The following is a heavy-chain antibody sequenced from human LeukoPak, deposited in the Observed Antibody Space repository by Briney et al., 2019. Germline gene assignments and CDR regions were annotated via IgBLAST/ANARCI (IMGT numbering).Heavy chain of an antibody. CDR2: IRYDGSNK. Sequence: PGGSLRLSCAASGFTFSSYGMHWVRQAPGKGLEWVAFIRYDGSNKYYADSVKGRFTISRDNSKNTLYLQMNSLRAEDTAVYYCAKDYSYSGSNMDYWGQGTLVTVSS. D-gene: IGHD6-6*01. CDR3: AKDYSYSGSNMDY. J-gene: IGHJ4*02. CDR1: GFTFSSYG. V-gene: IGHV3-30*02.